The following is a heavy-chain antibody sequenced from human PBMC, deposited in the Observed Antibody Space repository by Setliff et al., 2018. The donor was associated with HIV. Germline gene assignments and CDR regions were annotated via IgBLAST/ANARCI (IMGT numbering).Heavy chain of an antibody. CDR1: GGTFSSYA. J-gene: IGHJ3*01. CDR3: ARPIRAAAGNDAFHV. V-gene: IGHV1-69*13. Sequence: ASVKVSCKASGGTFSSYAISWVRQAPGQGLEWMGGIIPMFDAPNYAQKFQGRVTITADESTSTAYMELSSLRSEDSAVYFCARPIRAAAGNDAFHVWGQGTMVTVSS. D-gene: IGHD6-13*01. CDR2: IIPMFDAP.